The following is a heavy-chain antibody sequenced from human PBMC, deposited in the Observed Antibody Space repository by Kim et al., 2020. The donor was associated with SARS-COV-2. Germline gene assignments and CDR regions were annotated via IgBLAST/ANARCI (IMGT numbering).Heavy chain of an antibody. CDR1: GYTFTGYY. D-gene: IGHD3-9*01. CDR2: INPNSGGT. Sequence: ASVKVSCKASGYTFTGYYMHWVRQAPGQGLECMGRINPNSGGTNYAQNFQVRVTMTRDTSISTVYMELSRLRSDDTAVYYCASGNDVLTGYYSVPYYFDYCGQGTLVTVSS. CDR3: ASGNDVLTGYYSVPYYFDY. J-gene: IGHJ4*02. V-gene: IGHV1-2*06.